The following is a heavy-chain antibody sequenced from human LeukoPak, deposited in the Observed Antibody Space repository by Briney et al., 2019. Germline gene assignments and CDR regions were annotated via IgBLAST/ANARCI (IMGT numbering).Heavy chain of an antibody. CDR2: ITSGGGTI. D-gene: IGHD2-2*01. J-gene: IGHJ4*02. CDR3: ARGFNYAFDY. CDR1: GFTLGSYW. V-gene: IGHV3-48*04. Sequence: GGSLRLSCAASGFTLGSYWMNWVRQAPGKGLEWFSYITSGGGTIYYADSVKGRFTISRDNVKNSLYLQMNSLRADDTATYYCARGFNYAFDYWGQGTLVTVSS.